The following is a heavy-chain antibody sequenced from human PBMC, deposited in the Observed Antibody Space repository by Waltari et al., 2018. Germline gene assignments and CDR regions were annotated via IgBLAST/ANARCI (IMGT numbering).Heavy chain of an antibody. CDR1: GFTVGNTY. D-gene: IGHD3-16*01. Sequence: EVQLVESGGNLVQPGGSLRLSCVASGFTVGNTYLGWVRQAPGKGLEWVSLIYSGGDTRYADSVKGRFTISRDGSKNTVYLQMTSLKAEDTAVYYCARNVGELGVWGQGTTVTVSS. CDR2: IYSGGDT. V-gene: IGHV3-66*01. CDR3: ARNVGELGV. J-gene: IGHJ6*02.